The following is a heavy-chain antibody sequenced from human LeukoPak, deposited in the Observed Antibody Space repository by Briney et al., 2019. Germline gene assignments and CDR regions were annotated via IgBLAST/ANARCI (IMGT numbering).Heavy chain of an antibody. V-gene: IGHV1-8*01. CDR3: ARGNGASYYDFWSGYYFAPYYYYMDV. D-gene: IGHD3-3*01. J-gene: IGHJ6*03. Sequence: GASVKVSCKASGYTFTSYDINWVRQATGQGLAWMGWMNPNSGNTGYAQKFQGRVTMTRNTSISTAYMELSSLRSEDTAVYYCARGNGASYYDFWSGYYFAPYYYYMDVWGKGTTVTVSS. CDR1: GYTFTSYD. CDR2: MNPNSGNT.